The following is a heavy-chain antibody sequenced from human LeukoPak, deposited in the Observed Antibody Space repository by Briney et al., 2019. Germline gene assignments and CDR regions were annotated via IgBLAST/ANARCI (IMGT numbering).Heavy chain of an antibody. CDR1: GGSISSSSYY. CDR2: IYYSGST. Sequence: SETLSLTCTVSGGSISSSSYYWGWIRQPPGKGLEWIGSIYYSGSTYYNPSLKSRVTISVDTSKNQFSLKLSSVTAADTAVYYCARHGGANVFWFDYWGQGTLVTVSS. V-gene: IGHV4-39*01. CDR3: ARHGGANVFWFDY. J-gene: IGHJ4*02. D-gene: IGHD3-16*02.